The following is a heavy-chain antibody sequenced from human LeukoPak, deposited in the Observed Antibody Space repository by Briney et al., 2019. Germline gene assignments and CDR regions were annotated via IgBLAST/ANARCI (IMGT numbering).Heavy chain of an antibody. CDR3: ANSYDGKIVPFDN. CDR2: IYSSGNT. V-gene: IGHV4-4*09. D-gene: IGHD4-23*01. J-gene: IGHJ4*02. Sequence: SESLSLTCTVSGASITNSYWNWVRQPPGKGLEWIGYIYSSGNTNYNPSLKSRVTISLDVSKNQFSLKLTSVTAADTAVYYCANSYDGKIVPFDNWGQGALVAVSS. CDR1: GASITNSY.